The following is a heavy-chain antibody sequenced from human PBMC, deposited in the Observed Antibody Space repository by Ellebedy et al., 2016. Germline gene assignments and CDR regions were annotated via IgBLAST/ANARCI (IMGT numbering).Heavy chain of an antibody. V-gene: IGHV3-7*01. Sequence: GESLKISCAASGFTFSYYWMSWVRQAPGKGLEWVANIKQDGSEKYYVDSVKGRFTISRDNAKNSLYLQMNSLRAEDTAVYYCARDPGYYYGMDVWGQGTTVTVSS. CDR2: IKQDGSEK. CDR1: GFTFSYYW. J-gene: IGHJ6*02. CDR3: ARDPGYYYGMDV.